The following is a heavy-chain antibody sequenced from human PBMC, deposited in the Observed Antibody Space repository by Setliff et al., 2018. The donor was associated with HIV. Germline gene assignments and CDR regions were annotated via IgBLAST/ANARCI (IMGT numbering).Heavy chain of an antibody. V-gene: IGHV4-61*02. Sequence: PSETLSLTCSVSGASTHSKNFYWNWLRQPAGKGLEWIGRVYATGSADYTSSLKSRVTMSVDTSKNQFSLKLNSVTAADTAVYYCARRATSRIPSIQAGAFDIWGQGTMVTVSS. CDR1: GASTHSKNFY. CDR3: ARRATSRIPSIQAGAFDI. J-gene: IGHJ3*02. CDR2: VYATGSA. D-gene: IGHD2-21*01.